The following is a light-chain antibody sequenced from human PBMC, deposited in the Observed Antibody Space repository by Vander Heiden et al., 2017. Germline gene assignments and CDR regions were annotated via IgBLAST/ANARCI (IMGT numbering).Light chain of an antibody. J-gene: IGLJ1*01. CDR2: GTN. CDR3: VTWHNSLGAYV. Sequence: QSALTQPPSVSAAPGEKITISCSGSSSNIGNNYVFWYQHLPGTAPKLLIYGTNKRPSGISDRFSGSKSGTSATLGITGLQTGDEADYYCVTWHNSLGAYVFGTGTKVSVL. V-gene: IGLV1-51*01. CDR1: SSNIGNNY.